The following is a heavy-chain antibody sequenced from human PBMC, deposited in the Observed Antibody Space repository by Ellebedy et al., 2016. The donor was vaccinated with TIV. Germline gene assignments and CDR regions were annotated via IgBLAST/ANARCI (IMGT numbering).Heavy chain of an antibody. D-gene: IGHD4/OR15-4a*01. CDR1: GFTFSSSG. Sequence: GGSLRLSCPASGFTFSSSGMNWVRQAPGKGLEWVAFIRFDGNNAYYADSVKGRFTIARDNSKNTLYLQMNSLRTEDTAVHYCTKDRGDYGGAPYNGKDVWGQGTTVTVSS. CDR3: TKDRGDYGGAPYNGKDV. V-gene: IGHV3-30*02. CDR2: IRFDGNNA. J-gene: IGHJ6*02.